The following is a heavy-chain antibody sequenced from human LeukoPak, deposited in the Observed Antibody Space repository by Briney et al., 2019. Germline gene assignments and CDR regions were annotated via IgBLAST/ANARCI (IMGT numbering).Heavy chain of an antibody. J-gene: IGHJ3*02. V-gene: IGHV4-39*01. CDR1: GGSISSRSYY. D-gene: IGHD4-23*01. CDR3: ARLTTVVTPKAFDI. CDR2: INDSGST. Sequence: SETLSLTCTVSGGSISSRSYYWGWIRQPPGRGLEWIGTINDSGSTWYNSSLKSRLTISVDTSKNQFSLKLTSVTAADTAVYYCARLTTVVTPKAFDIWGQGTMVTVSS.